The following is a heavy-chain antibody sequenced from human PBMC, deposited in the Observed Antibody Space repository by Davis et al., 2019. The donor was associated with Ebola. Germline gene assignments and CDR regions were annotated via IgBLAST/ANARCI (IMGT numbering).Heavy chain of an antibody. Sequence: PGGSLRLSCAASGFTFSTYSMSWVRQAPGKGLEWVSSINTGSNYIFYADSVKGRFTISRDDSKNTAYLQMNSLKTEDTAVYYCTRHGGLWGQGTLVTVSS. V-gene: IGHV3-21*04. CDR3: TRHGGL. D-gene: IGHD3-10*01. J-gene: IGHJ4*02. CDR2: INTGSNYI. CDR1: GFTFSTYS.